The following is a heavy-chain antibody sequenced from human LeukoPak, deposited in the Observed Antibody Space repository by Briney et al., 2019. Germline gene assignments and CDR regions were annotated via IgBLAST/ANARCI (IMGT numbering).Heavy chain of an antibody. V-gene: IGHV3-30*03. D-gene: IGHD3-16*01. CDR3: AGGGVTSGFDY. CDR1: GFTFSSYG. Sequence: GGSLRLSCAASGFTFSSYGMHWVRQAPGKGLEWVAVISYDGSNKYYADSVKGRFTISRDNSKNTLYLQMNSLRAEDTAVYYCAGGGVTSGFDYWGQGTLVTVSS. J-gene: IGHJ4*02. CDR2: ISYDGSNK.